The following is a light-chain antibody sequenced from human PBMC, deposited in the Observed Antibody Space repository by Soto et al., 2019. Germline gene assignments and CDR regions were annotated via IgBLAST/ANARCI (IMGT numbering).Light chain of an antibody. CDR2: QTS. CDR1: QYINTR. J-gene: IGKJ1*01. CDR3: HQRQSWPRT. Sequence: EIVLTQSPATLSSFPGDRVTLSCRASQYINTRLAWYQHRPGQAPRLLIYQTSIRAAGIPARFSASVSGTDFTLTISDVQPEDFALYYCHQRQSWPRTFGQGTKVDIK. V-gene: IGKV3-11*01.